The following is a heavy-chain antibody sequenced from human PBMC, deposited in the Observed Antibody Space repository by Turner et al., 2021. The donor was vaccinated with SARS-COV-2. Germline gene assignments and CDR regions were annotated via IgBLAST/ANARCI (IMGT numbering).Heavy chain of an antibody. V-gene: IGHV4-31*03. D-gene: IGHD2-2*01. CDR2: IYYSGST. CDR1: SGSIRSDGHY. J-gene: IGHJ6*02. Sequence: QVQLQEFDPGLVKPSQTLSLTCTGSSGSIRSDGHYWSWIRQHAGKGREWIGYIYYSGSTYYNPSLKSRVTISVDTSKKQFSLKLSSVTAADTAEYYCAGEIVVVPAARYYSYGMDVWGQGTTVTVSS. CDR3: AGEIVVVPAARYYSYGMDV.